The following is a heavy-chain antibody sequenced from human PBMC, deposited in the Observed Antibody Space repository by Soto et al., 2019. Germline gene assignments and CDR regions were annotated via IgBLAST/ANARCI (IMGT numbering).Heavy chain of an antibody. V-gene: IGHV1-8*01. CDR3: ARERSAAGTGWFDP. J-gene: IGHJ5*02. Sequence: QVQLVQSGAEVKKSGASVKVSCKASGYTFTSYDINSVRQATGQGLEWMGWMNPNSDNTGYAQKFQGRVTMTRNTSISTAYMELSSLRYEDTAVYYCARERSAAGTGWFDPWGQGTLVTVSS. CDR2: MNPNSDNT. CDR1: GYTFTSYD. D-gene: IGHD6-13*01.